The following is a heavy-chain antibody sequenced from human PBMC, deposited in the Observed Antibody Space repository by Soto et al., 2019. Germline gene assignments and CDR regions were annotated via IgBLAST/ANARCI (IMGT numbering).Heavy chain of an antibody. CDR1: GYTFTSYG. CDR3: ARDLVSDYDFWGGYRFDP. CDR2: ISAYNGNT. D-gene: IGHD3-3*01. J-gene: IGHJ5*02. Sequence: ASVKVSCKASGYTFTSYGISWVRQAPGQGLEWMGWISAYNGNTNYAQKLQGRVTMTTDTSTSTAYMELRSLRSDDTAVYYCARDLVSDYDFWGGYRFDPWGQGTLVTVSS. V-gene: IGHV1-18*01.